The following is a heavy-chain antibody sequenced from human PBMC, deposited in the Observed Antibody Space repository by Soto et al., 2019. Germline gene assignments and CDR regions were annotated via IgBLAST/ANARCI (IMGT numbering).Heavy chain of an antibody. V-gene: IGHV1-18*01. CDR1: GYTFTSYG. CDR3: ARDREGYCSSTSCEHNLFDS. D-gene: IGHD2-2*01. Sequence: ASVKVSCKASGYTFTSYGISWVRQAPGQGLEWMGWISAYNGNTNYAQKLQGRVTMTTDTSTSTAYMELRSLRSDDTAVYYCARDREGYCSSTSCEHNLFDSWGQGSLVIVSS. J-gene: IGHJ5*01. CDR2: ISAYNGNT.